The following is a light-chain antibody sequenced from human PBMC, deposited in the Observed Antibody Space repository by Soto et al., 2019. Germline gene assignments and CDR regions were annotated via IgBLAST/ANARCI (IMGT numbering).Light chain of an antibody. CDR3: QQYNSTLIT. V-gene: IGKV1-13*02. Sequence: AIQVTQSPSSLSASVGDRVTMTCRASQDIRGALAWYQQKSGKPPNLLIYDVSTLEGGVPSRFSGSGSGTEFTLTISSLQPEDFVTYSSQQYNSTLITFGHRPLLEIK. CDR2: DVS. J-gene: IGKJ5*01. CDR1: QDIRGA.